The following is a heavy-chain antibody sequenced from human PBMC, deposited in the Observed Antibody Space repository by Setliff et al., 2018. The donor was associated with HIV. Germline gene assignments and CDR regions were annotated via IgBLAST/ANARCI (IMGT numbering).Heavy chain of an antibody. V-gene: IGHV1-46*01. CDR1: GYSFTNHY. D-gene: IGHD5-12*01. CDR2: INPTGGST. J-gene: IGHJ3*02. Sequence: ASVKVSCKPSGYSFTNHYMHWVRQAPGQGLEWMGVINPTGGSTRNTQKFQGRVAMTRDTSTSTVYMELSSLGSEDTAVHYCASAGAWQRNALDIWGQGTMVTVSS. CDR3: ASAGAWQRNALDI.